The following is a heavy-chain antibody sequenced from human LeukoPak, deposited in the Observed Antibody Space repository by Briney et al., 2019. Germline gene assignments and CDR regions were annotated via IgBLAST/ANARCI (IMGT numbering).Heavy chain of an antibody. D-gene: IGHD1-7*01. CDR3: ARDNWNFGANWFDP. V-gene: IGHV4-39*07. CDR1: GGSISSSSYY. J-gene: IGHJ5*02. CDR2: IYYSGST. Sequence: PSETLSLTCTVSGGSISSSSYYWGWIRQPPGKGLEWIGSIYYSGSTYYNPSLKSRVTISVDTSKNQFSLKLSSVTAADTAVYYCARDNWNFGANWFDPWGQGTLVTVSS.